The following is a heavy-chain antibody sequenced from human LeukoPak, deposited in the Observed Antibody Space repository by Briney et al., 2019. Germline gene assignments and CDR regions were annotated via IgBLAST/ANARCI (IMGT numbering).Heavy chain of an antibody. J-gene: IGHJ4*02. V-gene: IGHV3-48*01. CDR3: ARGAAAGPDY. D-gene: IGHD6-25*01. Sequence: PGGSLRLSCAASGFTFSSYSMNWVRQAPGKGLEWVSHISSGSGSISYADSVKGRFTISRDNSKDTLYLQMNSLRAEDTAIYYCARGAAAGPDYWGQGTLVTVSS. CDR2: ISSGSGSI. CDR1: GFTFSSYS.